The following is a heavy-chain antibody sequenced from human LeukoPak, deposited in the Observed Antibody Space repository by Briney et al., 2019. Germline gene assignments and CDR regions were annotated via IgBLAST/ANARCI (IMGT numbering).Heavy chain of an antibody. V-gene: IGHV4-30-2*01. CDR1: GGSISSGGHS. CDR3: ARGVAGTVHFDY. J-gene: IGHJ4*02. D-gene: IGHD6-19*01. CDR2: IYHSGSGST. Sequence: PSETLSLTCTVSGGSISSGGHSWSWIRQPPGKGLEWIGYIYHSGSGSTYYNPSLKSRVTISIDKSKNQFSLKLSSVTAADTAVYYCARGVAGTVHFDYWGQGTLVTVSS.